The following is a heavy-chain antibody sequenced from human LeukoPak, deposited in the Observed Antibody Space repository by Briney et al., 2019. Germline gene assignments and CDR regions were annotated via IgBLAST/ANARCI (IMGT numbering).Heavy chain of an antibody. J-gene: IGHJ3*01. V-gene: IGHV3-23*01. Sequence: GRSLRLSCVASGFALSNFALIWVRQAPGKGLEWVSAITGTGETTQYTDSVKGRFTISRDNSKNTLYLQMNSLRVGDTAMYYCAKDPNGDHIGAFDFWGQGTMVTVSS. CDR3: AKDPNGDHIGAFDF. CDR1: GFALSNFA. D-gene: IGHD4-17*01. CDR2: ITGTGETT.